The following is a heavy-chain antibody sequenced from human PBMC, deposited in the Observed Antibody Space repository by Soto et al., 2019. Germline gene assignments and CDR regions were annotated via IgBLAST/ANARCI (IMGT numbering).Heavy chain of an antibody. CDR2: IYYSGST. CDR3: AREHDYGFDY. D-gene: IGHD4-17*01. V-gene: IGHV4-31*03. CDR1: GGSISSGGYY. J-gene: IGHJ4*02. Sequence: LTCTVSGGSISSGGYYWSWIRQHPGKGLEWIGYIYYSGSTYYNPSLKSRVTISVDTSKNQFSLKLSSVTAADTAVYYCAREHDYGFDYWGQGTLVTVSS.